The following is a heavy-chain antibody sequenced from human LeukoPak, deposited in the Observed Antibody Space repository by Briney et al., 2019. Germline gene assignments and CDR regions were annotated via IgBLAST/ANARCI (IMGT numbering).Heavy chain of an antibody. D-gene: IGHD2-2*01. CDR3: ARGTPIVIVPAAIDWGWFDP. CDR2: INSEGSST. CDR1: GFTLRSYW. J-gene: IGHJ5*02. V-gene: IGHV3-74*01. Sequence: GWSLRLSCADSGFTLRSYWMHWVRQAPGKGLVWVSRINSEGSSTRYADSLKGRFTISKDNAKKTLYPQMNSLRAEDTAVYYSARGTPIVIVPAAIDWGWFDPWGQGTLVTVSS.